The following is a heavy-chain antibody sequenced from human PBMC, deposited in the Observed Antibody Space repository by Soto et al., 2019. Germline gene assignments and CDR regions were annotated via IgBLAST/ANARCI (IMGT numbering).Heavy chain of an antibody. V-gene: IGHV6-1*01. CDR1: GDSVSSNSAA. J-gene: IGHJ4*02. CDR3: ASSPYDFWSGYYPLYFDY. D-gene: IGHD3-3*01. CDR2: TYYRSKWYN. Sequence: SQTPSLTCAISGDSVSSNSAAWNWIRQSPSRGLEWLGRTYYRSKWYNDYAVSVKSRITINPDTSKNQFSLQLNSVTPEDTAVYYCASSPYDFWSGYYPLYFDYWGQGTLVTVSS.